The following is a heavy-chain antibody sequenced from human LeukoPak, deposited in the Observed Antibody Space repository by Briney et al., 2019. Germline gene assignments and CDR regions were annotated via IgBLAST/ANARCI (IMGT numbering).Heavy chain of an antibody. V-gene: IGHV1-69*05. J-gene: IGHJ6*03. CDR3: ASHVDDPIPGMRYYYYMDV. CDR1: GGTFSSYA. Sequence: ASVKVSCKASGGTFSSYAISWARQAPGQGLEWMGGIIPIFGTANYAQKFQGRVTITTDESTSTAYMELSSLRSEDTAVYYCASHVDDPIPGMRYYYYMDVWGKGTTVTVSS. D-gene: IGHD3-10*01. CDR2: IIPIFGTA.